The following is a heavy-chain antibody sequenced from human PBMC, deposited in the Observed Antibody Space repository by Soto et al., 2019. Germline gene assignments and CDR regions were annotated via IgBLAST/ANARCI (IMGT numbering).Heavy chain of an antibody. CDR3: ARGGSDYYGSGSYYTWFDP. D-gene: IGHD3-10*01. CDR1: GYTFTSYA. CDR2: INAGNGNT. Sequence: QVQLVQSGAEVKKPGASVKVSCKASGYTFTSYAMHWVRQAPGQRLEWMGWINAGNGNTKYSQKFQGRVTITRDTSASTAYMELSSLRSEDTAVYYCARGGSDYYGSGSYYTWFDPWGQGTLVTVSS. V-gene: IGHV1-3*01. J-gene: IGHJ5*02.